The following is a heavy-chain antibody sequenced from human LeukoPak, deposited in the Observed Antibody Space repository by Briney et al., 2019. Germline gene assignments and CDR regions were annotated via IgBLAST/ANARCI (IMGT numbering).Heavy chain of an antibody. J-gene: IGHJ6*02. D-gene: IGHD3-22*01. CDR2: IYYSGST. CDR3: ARQYYYDSSGTYYYYGMDV. CDR1: GGSISSSSYY. V-gene: IGHV4-39*01. Sequence: SETLSLTCTVSGGSISSSSYYWGWIRQPPGKGLEWIGSIYYSGSTYYNPSLKSRVTISVDTSKNQFSPKLSSVTAADTAVYYCARQYYYDSSGTYYYYGMDVWGQGTTVTVSS.